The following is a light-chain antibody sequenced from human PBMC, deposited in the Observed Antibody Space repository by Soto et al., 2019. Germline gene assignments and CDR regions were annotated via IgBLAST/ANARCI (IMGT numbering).Light chain of an antibody. CDR1: QSLLHSNGYNY. Sequence: DIVMTQSPLSLPVTPGEPASISCRSSQSLLHSNGYNYLDWYLQKPGQSPQLLIYLGSNRASGVPDRFSGSGSGTDVTLEISRVEAEDVGVYYCMQTLQSWTFGQGTKVEI. J-gene: IGKJ1*01. CDR2: LGS. V-gene: IGKV2-28*01. CDR3: MQTLQSWT.